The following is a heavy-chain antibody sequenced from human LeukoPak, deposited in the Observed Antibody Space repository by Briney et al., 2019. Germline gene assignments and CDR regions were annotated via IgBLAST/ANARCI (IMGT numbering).Heavy chain of an antibody. J-gene: IGHJ4*02. V-gene: IGHV3-23*01. CDR2: VGGSGGST. CDR1: GFTFSSYA. Sequence: GGSLRLSCAASGFTFSSYAMSWVRQAPEKGLEWVSAVGGSGGSTYYADSVKGRFTISRDNAKNSLYLQMNSLRAEDTAVYYCARGRGCSSMSCYPDYWGQGTLVTVSS. CDR3: ARGRGCSSMSCYPDY. D-gene: IGHD2-2*01.